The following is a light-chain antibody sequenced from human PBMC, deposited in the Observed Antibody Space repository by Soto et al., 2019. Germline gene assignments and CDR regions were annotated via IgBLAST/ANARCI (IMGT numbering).Light chain of an antibody. J-gene: IGKJ2*01. Sequence: EIVVTQSPGTLSLSPGERATLSCRASQSISSSYLAWYQQKPGQAPRLLIYGASSRATGIPDRFSGSGSGTDFTLTISRLEPEDFEVYYCQQYVNSLYTFGQGTKLEIK. CDR2: GAS. CDR1: QSISSSY. CDR3: QQYVNSLYT. V-gene: IGKV3-20*01.